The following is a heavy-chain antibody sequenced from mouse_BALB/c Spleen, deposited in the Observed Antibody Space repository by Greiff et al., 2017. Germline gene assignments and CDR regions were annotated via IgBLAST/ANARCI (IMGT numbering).Heavy chain of an antibody. Sequence: QVQLKESGAELVRPGVSVKISCKGSGYTFTDYAMHWVKQSHAKSLEWIGVISTYYGDASYNQKFKGKATMTVDKSSSTAYMELARLTSEDSAIYYCARGDYYGSEGWYFDVWGAGTTVTVSS. CDR3: ARGDYYGSEGWYFDV. V-gene: IGHV1S137*01. CDR1: GYTFTDYA. J-gene: IGHJ1*01. D-gene: IGHD1-1*01. CDR2: ISTYYGDA.